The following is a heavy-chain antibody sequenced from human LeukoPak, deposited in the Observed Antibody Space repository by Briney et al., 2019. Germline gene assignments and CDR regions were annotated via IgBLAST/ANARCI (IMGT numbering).Heavy chain of an antibody. V-gene: IGHV3-11*01. CDR1: GFTFTVYY. J-gene: IGHJ5*02. CDR2: ISGSVSTT. Sequence: GGSLRLSCAASGFTFTVYYTTWIRHAPGEGLEWVSSISGSVSTTYYADSVKGRFTISRDNAKSQLSLQMNSLRAEDTAIYYCARWGLYSSTWSYGNWLYPGGKDTVHTVSS. CDR3: ARWGLYSSTWSYGNWLYP. D-gene: IGHD6-13*01.